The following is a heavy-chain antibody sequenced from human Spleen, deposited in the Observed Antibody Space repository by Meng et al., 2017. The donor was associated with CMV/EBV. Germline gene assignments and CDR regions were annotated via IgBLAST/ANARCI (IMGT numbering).Heavy chain of an antibody. D-gene: IGHD2/OR15-2a*01. Sequence: GGSLRLSCAASGFTFDDYTMHWVRQAPGNGLEWVSLIVWDGGSTYYADSVKGRFTIYRDNSRNTVSLQMNSLRAEDTAVYYCARMRRYFFDYWGQGGLVTVSS. CDR3: ARMRRYFFDY. J-gene: IGHJ4*02. V-gene: IGHV3-43*01. CDR1: GFTFDDYT. CDR2: IVWDGGST.